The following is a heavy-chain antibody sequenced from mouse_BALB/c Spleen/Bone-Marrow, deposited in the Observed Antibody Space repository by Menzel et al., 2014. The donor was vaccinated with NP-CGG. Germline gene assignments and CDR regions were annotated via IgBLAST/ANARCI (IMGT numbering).Heavy chain of an antibody. CDR2: INPSTGYT. V-gene: IGHV1-7*01. J-gene: IGHJ3*01. Sequence: QVQLQQSGAELAKPGASVKMSCKASGYTFTNYWMHWVKQRPGQGLGWIGYINPSTGYTEYNQKFKDKATLTADKSSSTAYMQLSSLTSEDSAVYYCARGYQRILAYWGQGTLVTVSA. CDR1: GYTFTNYW. CDR3: ARGYQRILAY.